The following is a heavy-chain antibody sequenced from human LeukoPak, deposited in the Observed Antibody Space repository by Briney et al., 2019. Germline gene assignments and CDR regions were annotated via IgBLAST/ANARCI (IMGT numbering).Heavy chain of an antibody. Sequence: GGSLRFSCAASGFTFSSYSMNWVRQAPGKGLEWVSSISSSSSYIYYADSVKGRFTISRDNAKNSLYLQMNSLRAEDTAVYYCARDRQEDYYMDVWGKGTTVTVSS. CDR3: ARDRQEDYYMDV. J-gene: IGHJ6*03. CDR1: GFTFSSYS. CDR2: ISSSSSYI. V-gene: IGHV3-21*01.